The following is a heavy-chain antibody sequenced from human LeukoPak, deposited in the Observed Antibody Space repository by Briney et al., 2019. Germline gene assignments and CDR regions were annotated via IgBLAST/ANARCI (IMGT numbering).Heavy chain of an antibody. CDR2: INPNSGGT. J-gene: IGHJ5*02. V-gene: IGHV1-2*02. D-gene: IGHD1-26*01. CDR3: ARDLRLTSGSSGFDP. CDR1: GYTFTGYY. Sequence: ASVKVSCKASGYTFTGYYMHWVRQAPGQGLEWMGWINPNSGGTNYAQKFQGRVTMTRDTSISTAYMELSRLTSDDTAVYYCARDLRLTSGSSGFDPWGHENLGSVSS.